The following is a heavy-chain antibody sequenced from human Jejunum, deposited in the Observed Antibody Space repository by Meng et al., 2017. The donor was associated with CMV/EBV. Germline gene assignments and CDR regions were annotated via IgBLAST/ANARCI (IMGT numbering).Heavy chain of an antibody. J-gene: IGHJ4*02. D-gene: IGHD5-24*01. CDR3: ARDEGGWLTAPDY. CDR1: GGTFSSYT. V-gene: IGHV1-69*08. CDR2: IIPILGIA. Sequence: VQLVQSGAGVKKAGSSVNVSCKASGGTFSSYTISWVRQAPGQGLEWMGRIIPILGIANYAQKFQGRVTITADKSTSTAYMELSSLRSEDTAVYYCARDEGGWLTAPDYWGQGTLVTVSS.